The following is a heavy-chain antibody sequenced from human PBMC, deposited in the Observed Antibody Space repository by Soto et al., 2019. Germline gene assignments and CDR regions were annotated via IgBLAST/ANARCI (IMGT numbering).Heavy chain of an antibody. J-gene: IGHJ4*02. CDR1: GGSFSGYY. Sequence: SETLSLTCAVYGGSFSGYYWSWIRQPPGKGLEWIGEINHSGSTNYNPSLKSRVTISVDTSKNQFSLKLSSVTAADTAVYYCARGRWLVRYYFDYCGQGPLVTVSS. CDR3: ARGRWLVRYYFDY. D-gene: IGHD6-19*01. CDR2: INHSGST. V-gene: IGHV4-34*01.